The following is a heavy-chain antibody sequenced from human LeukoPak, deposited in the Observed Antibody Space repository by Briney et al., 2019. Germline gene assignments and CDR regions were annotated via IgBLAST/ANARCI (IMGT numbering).Heavy chain of an antibody. J-gene: IGHJ4*02. CDR2: IKSNSAGGTT. CDR3: TTYCSGGACYSGEYFDY. V-gene: IGHV3-15*01. Sequence: GGSLRLSCAASGFTFKNAWMSWVRQAPGKGLEWVGRIKSNSAGGTTDYAAPATGRFTISRDDSKNTLYLHMNSLTTEDTAVYYCTTYCSGGACYSGEYFDYWGQGTLVTVSS. CDR1: GFTFKNAW. D-gene: IGHD2-15*01.